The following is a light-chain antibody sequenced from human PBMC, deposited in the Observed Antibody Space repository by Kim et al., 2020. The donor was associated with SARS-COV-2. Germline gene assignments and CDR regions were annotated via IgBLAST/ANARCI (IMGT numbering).Light chain of an antibody. CDR3: QKCDSAPWT. Sequence: ASVGDRVTITCRASQDISNSFAWFQLKPGKAPKLLIYAASALQPGVPSRFSGSGSGTDFTLTVTSLQPEDVATYYCQKCDSAPWTFGQGTKVDI. V-gene: IGKV1-27*01. CDR2: AAS. J-gene: IGKJ1*01. CDR1: QDISNS.